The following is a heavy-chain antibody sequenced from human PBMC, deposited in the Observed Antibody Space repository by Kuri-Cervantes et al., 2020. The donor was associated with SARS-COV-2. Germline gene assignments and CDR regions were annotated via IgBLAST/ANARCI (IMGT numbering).Heavy chain of an antibody. CDR1: GFTFSGHW. J-gene: IGHJ4*02. CDR3: ARDGQQLGEFDY. Sequence: GESLKISCAASGFTFSGHWIHWVRQAPGKGLVWVSRINPDGSSTSYADSVKGRFTISRDNAKNTLYLQMNSLRAEDTAVYYCARDGQQLGEFDYWGQGTLVTVSS. CDR2: INPDGSST. D-gene: IGHD6-13*01. V-gene: IGHV3-74*01.